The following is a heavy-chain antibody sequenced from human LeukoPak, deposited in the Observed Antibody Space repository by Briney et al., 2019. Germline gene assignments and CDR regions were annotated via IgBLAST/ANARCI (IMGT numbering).Heavy chain of an antibody. Sequence: PRGSLTLSCAASGFTFSTYAMSWVRQAPGKGLEWVSGISGSGGSTYYADSVKGRFTISRDNSKNTLYLQMNSLRAEDTAVYYCAKDPQLERRPDDYWGQGSLVTVSS. D-gene: IGHD1-1*01. CDR2: ISGSGGST. CDR1: GFTFSTYA. V-gene: IGHV3-23*01. CDR3: AKDPQLERRPDDY. J-gene: IGHJ4*02.